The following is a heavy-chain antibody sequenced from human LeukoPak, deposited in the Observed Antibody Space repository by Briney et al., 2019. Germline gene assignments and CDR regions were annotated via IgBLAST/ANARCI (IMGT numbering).Heavy chain of an antibody. Sequence: GGSLRLSCAASGFSVSSNYVSWVRQAPGKGLEWVSVIYSGGTTYYADSIKGRFTISRDNSKNTLYLQMNSLRAEDTAVYYCAGRYDSSGYPLHWGQGTLVTVSS. CDR3: AGRYDSSGYPLH. D-gene: IGHD3-22*01. CDR1: GFSVSSNY. V-gene: IGHV3-53*01. CDR2: IYSGGTT. J-gene: IGHJ4*02.